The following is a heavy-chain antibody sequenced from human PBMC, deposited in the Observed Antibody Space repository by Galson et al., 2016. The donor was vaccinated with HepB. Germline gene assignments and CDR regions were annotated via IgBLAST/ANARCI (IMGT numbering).Heavy chain of an antibody. V-gene: IGHV4-4*02. Sequence: SETLSLTCAVSGGSISSTNYWSWVRQPPGKGLEWIGEISHSGNSNYNPSLKSRVSMSVDKSKNQFSLRLSSVTAADTAPYYCAGVTGNTHATYYYYASDVWGQGTTVTGSS. CDR2: ISHSGNS. CDR1: GGSISSTNY. J-gene: IGHJ6*02. CDR3: AGVTGNTHATYYYYASDV.